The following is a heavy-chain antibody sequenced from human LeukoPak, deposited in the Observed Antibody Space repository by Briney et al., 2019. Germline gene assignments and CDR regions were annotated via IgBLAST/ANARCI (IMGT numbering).Heavy chain of an antibody. CDR1: GFTFSSYA. CDR2: ISGSGGST. D-gene: IGHD3-3*01. CDR3: AKDFTIFGVVIISGFDY. J-gene: IGHJ4*02. Sequence: PGGSLRLSCAASGFTFSSYAMSWVRQAPGKGLEWVSAISGSGGSTYYADSVKGRFTISRDNYKNTLYLQMNSLRAEDTAVYYCAKDFTIFGVVIISGFDYWGQGTLVTVSS. V-gene: IGHV3-23*01.